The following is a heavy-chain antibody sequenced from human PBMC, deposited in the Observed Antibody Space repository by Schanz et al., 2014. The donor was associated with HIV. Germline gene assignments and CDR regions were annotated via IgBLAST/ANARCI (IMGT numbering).Heavy chain of an antibody. CDR1: GYTFTAYY. Sequence: QVQLVQSGAEVKKPGASVKVSCKASGYTFTAYYIHWVRQAPGQGPEWMGWINPNSGGTNSAQKFQGRVTMSMDTSISTAYMEVRSLRSDDTALYFCARDLVDSSTWYDAFDIWGQGTKVTVSS. CDR3: ARDLVDSSTWYDAFDI. D-gene: IGHD6-13*01. V-gene: IGHV1-2*02. J-gene: IGHJ3*02. CDR2: INPNSGGT.